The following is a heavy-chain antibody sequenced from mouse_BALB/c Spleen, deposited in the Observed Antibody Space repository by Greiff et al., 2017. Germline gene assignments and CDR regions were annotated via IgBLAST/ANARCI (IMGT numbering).Heavy chain of an antibody. Sequence: VQLQQSGAELVKPGASVKLSCKASGYTFTEYIIHWVKQRSGQGLEWIGWFYPGSGSIKYNEKFKDMATLTADKSTNTVYMELSRMTSEDSAVYYCTRHEDRAYENYGYAMDYWGQGTSVTVSS. D-gene: IGHD1-1*01. CDR1: GYTFTEYI. J-gene: IGHJ4*01. CDR3: TRHEDRAYENYGYAMDY. CDR2: FYPGSGSI. V-gene: IGHV1-62-2*01.